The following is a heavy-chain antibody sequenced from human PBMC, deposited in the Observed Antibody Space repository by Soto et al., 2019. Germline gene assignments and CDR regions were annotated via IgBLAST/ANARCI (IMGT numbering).Heavy chain of an antibody. D-gene: IGHD2-2*01. J-gene: IGHJ5*02. CDR3: ARESECSSTSCYSNWFDP. V-gene: IGHV4-34*01. CDR1: GGSFSGFY. CDR2: INHSGST. Sequence: SETLSLTCAVYGGSFSGFYWSWIRQPPGKGLEWIGEINHSGSTNYNPSLKSRVTISVDTSKNQFSLKLSSVTAADTAVYYCARESECSSTSCYSNWFDPWGQGTLVTVSS.